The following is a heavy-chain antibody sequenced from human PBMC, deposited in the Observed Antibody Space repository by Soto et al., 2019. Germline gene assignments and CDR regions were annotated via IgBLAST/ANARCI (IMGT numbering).Heavy chain of an antibody. V-gene: IGHV1-18*01. J-gene: IGHJ4*02. CDR1: GYTFTSYG. D-gene: IGHD6-13*01. CDR3: ARDWSAAGSFGY. Sequence: ASVKVSCKASGYTFTSYGISWVRQAPGQGLEWMGWISAYNGNTNYAQKLQGRVTMTTDASTSTAYMELRSLRSDDTAVYYCARDWSAAGSFGYWGQGTLVTVSS. CDR2: ISAYNGNT.